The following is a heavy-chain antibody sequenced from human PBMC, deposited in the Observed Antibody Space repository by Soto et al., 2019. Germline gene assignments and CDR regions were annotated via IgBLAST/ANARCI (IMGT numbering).Heavy chain of an antibody. J-gene: IGHJ6*04. CDR2: IYYSGST. D-gene: IGHD3-10*01. Sequence: QVQLQESGPGLVKPSETLSLTCTVSGGSISSYYWSWIRQPPGKGLEWIGYIYYSGSTNYNPSLKRRVPISVDTSKNQFSLKLSSVTAADTAVYYCASTYYYVSGTWRMDVWGKGTTVTVSS. CDR3: ASTYYYVSGTWRMDV. CDR1: GGSISSYY. V-gene: IGHV4-59*08.